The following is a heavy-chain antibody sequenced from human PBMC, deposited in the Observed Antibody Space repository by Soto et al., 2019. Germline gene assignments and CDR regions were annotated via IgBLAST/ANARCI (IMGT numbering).Heavy chain of an antibody. CDR2: INVGNGNT. V-gene: IGHV1-3*05. J-gene: IGHJ4*02. Sequence: QVQLVQSGAEEKKPGASVKVSCKASGYTFTSYAMHWVRQAPGQRLEWMGWINVGNGNTKYSQKLQGRVTITRDTSASTAYMELSSLRSEDTAVYYCARSSSYYLIDDYWCQGTLVTVSS. CDR3: ARSSSYYLIDDY. D-gene: IGHD3-22*01. CDR1: GYTFTSYA.